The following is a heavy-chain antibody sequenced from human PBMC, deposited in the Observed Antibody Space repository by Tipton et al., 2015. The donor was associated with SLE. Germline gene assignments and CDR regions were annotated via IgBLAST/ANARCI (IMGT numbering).Heavy chain of an antibody. CDR1: GDSISSSSYY. CDR2: FYYSGNT. J-gene: IGHJ4*02. Sequence: TLSLTCTVSGDSISSSSYYWGWIRQPPGKGLEWIGTFYYSGNTYFNPSLKSRVTISVDTSKNQFSLRLSSVTAADTAVHYCARDYYDSRGYTLFDYWGQGALVTVSS. V-gene: IGHV4-39*07. D-gene: IGHD3-22*01. CDR3: ARDYYDSRGYTLFDY.